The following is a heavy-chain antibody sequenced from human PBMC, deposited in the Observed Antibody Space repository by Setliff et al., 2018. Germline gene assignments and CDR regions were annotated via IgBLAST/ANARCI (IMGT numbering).Heavy chain of an antibody. D-gene: IGHD3-3*01. V-gene: IGHV1-46*01. Sequence: ASVKVSCKASGYTFTSYYMHWVRQAPGQGLEWMGIINPSGGFTSYAQKFQDRVTTTRDTSTSTVYMELSSLRSGDTAMYYCARELLFGGVIFGYWGQGTLVTVSS. J-gene: IGHJ4*02. CDR3: ARELLFGGVIFGY. CDR1: GYTFTSYY. CDR2: INPSGGFT.